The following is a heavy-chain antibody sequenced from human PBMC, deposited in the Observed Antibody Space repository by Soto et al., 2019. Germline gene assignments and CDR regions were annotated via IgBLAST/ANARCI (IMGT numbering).Heavy chain of an antibody. V-gene: IGHV4-39*01. CDR3: ARHDVSYGDYAWFDP. J-gene: IGHJ5*02. D-gene: IGHD4-17*01. Sequence: QVQLQESGPGLVKPSETLSLTCTVSGGSISSISYYWGWIRQPPGKGLEWIGSIYYSGSTYYKPSLKRRVTISVDTSKNQVSLKLSSVTAADTAVYYCARHDVSYGDYAWFDPWGQGTLVTVSS. CDR1: GGSISSISYY. CDR2: IYYSGST.